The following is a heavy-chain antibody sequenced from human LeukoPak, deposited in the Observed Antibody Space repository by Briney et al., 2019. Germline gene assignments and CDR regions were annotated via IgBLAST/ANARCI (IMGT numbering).Heavy chain of an antibody. Sequence: SETLSLTCTISGGSINNYYWSWIRQPAGKGLEWIGRIYSSGTTNPDPSLKSRVTMSVDTSKNQFSLKLNSVTAADTAVYYCARDRGYSAYVDYWGQGTLVTVSS. CDR3: ARDRGYSAYVDY. J-gene: IGHJ4*02. V-gene: IGHV4-4*07. D-gene: IGHD5-12*01. CDR1: GGSINNYY. CDR2: IYSSGTT.